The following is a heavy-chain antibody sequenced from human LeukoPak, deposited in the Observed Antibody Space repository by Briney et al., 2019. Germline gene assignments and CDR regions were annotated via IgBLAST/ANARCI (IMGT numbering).Heavy chain of an antibody. CDR3: AREKSVTGSPYYFDY. D-gene: IGHD3-9*01. CDR1: GGSITYYF. CDR2: IYTYENN. V-gene: IGHV4-4*07. Sequence: SETLSLTCTVSGGSITYYFWNWIRQPAGKGLEWIVRIYTYENNNYNPSFKSRVTLSVDASKNQFSPQLNSVTAADTAVYYCAREKSVTGSPYYFDYWGQGILVTVSS. J-gene: IGHJ4*02.